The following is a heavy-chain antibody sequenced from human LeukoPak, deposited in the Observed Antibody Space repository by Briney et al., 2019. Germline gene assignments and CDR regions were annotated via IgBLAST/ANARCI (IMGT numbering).Heavy chain of an antibody. Sequence: SVKVSCKASGGTFSSYAISWVRQAPGQGLEWMGGIIPIFGTANYAQKFQGRVTITADKSTSTAYMELSSLRSEDTAVYYCAREPYGTYYFDYWGQGTLVTVSS. V-gene: IGHV1-69*06. CDR1: GGTFSSYA. CDR3: AREPYGTYYFDY. CDR2: IIPIFGTA. D-gene: IGHD3-16*01. J-gene: IGHJ4*02.